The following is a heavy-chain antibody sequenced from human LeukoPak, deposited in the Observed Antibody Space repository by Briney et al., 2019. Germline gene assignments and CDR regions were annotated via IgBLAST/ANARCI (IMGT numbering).Heavy chain of an antibody. Sequence: GASVKVSCKASGFTFTSSAMQWVRQARGQRLEWIGWIVVGSGNTNYAQKFQERVTITRDMSTSTAYMELSRLRSDDTAVYYCARDERYDSSGYPFDYWGQGTLVTVSS. CDR2: IVVGSGNT. J-gene: IGHJ4*02. CDR1: GFTFTSSA. V-gene: IGHV1-58*02. CDR3: ARDERYDSSGYPFDY. D-gene: IGHD3-22*01.